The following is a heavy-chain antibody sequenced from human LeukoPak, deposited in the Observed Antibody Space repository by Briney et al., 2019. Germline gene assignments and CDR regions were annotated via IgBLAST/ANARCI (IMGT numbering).Heavy chain of an antibody. Sequence: PSETLSLTCTLSGGSISSYYWSCIRQPPGEGLECGGYIYYSGSTNYNPSLKSRVTISVGTSKNQFSLKLSSVTAADTAVYYCARETYYYGSNDYWGQGTLVTVSS. CDR3: ARETYYYGSNDY. J-gene: IGHJ4*02. V-gene: IGHV4-59*12. CDR2: IYYSGST. CDR1: GGSISSYY. D-gene: IGHD3-10*01.